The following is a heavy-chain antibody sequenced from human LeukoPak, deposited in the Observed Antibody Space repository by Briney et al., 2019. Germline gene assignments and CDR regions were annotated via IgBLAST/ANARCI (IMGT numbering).Heavy chain of an antibody. D-gene: IGHD6-19*01. CDR1: GGSISSTNYY. V-gene: IGHV4-39*01. J-gene: IGHJ4*02. Sequence: SETLSLTCTVSGGSISSTNYYWGWIRQPPGKGLEWIGSIYYSGITYYNPSLKSRVTTSIDTSKNQFSLKLRSVTAADTAVYYCARLPRSDIAVAGPIDYWGQGTLVTVSS. CDR2: IYYSGIT. CDR3: ARLPRSDIAVAGPIDY.